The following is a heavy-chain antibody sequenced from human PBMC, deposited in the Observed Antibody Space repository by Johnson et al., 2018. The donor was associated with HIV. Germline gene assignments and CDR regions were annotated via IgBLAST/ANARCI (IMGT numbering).Heavy chain of an antibody. CDR3: ARSEYDYYDSSGYDAFDI. Sequence: QVQLVESGGGLVQPGGSLRLSCAASGFTFSSYAMHWVRQAPGKGLEWVAVISYDGSNKYYADSVKGRFTISRDNSKNTLYLQMNSLRAEDTAVYYCARSEYDYYDSSGYDAFDIWGQGTMVTVSS. D-gene: IGHD3-22*01. J-gene: IGHJ3*02. V-gene: IGHV3-30-3*01. CDR1: GFTFSSYA. CDR2: ISYDGSNK.